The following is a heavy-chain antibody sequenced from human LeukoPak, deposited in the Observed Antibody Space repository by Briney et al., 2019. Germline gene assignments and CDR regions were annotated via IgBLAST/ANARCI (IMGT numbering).Heavy chain of an antibody. CDR2: IIPIFGTA. CDR3: ARRDRSGSYYWFDP. V-gene: IGHV1-69*05. Sequence: GSSVKVSCKASGGTFSSYAINWVRQAPGQGLEWMGGIIPIFGTANYAQKFQGRVTITTDESTSTAYMELSSLRSEDTAVYYCARRDRSGSYYWFDPWGQGTLVTVSS. D-gene: IGHD1-26*01. J-gene: IGHJ5*02. CDR1: GGTFSSYA.